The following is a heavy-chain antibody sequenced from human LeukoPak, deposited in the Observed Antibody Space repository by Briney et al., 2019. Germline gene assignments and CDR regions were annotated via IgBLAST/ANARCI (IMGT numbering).Heavy chain of an antibody. J-gene: IGHJ4*02. CDR1: GGSISSHY. D-gene: IGHD3-22*01. CDR2: IYYSGST. CDR3: ARGAYYYDSSGYAY. V-gene: IGHV4-59*11. Sequence: PSETLSLTCTVSGGSISSHYWSWIRQPPGKGLEWIGYIYYSGSTNYNPSLKSRVTISVDTSKNQFSLKLSSVTAADTAVYYCARGAYYYDSSGYAYWGQGTLVTVSS.